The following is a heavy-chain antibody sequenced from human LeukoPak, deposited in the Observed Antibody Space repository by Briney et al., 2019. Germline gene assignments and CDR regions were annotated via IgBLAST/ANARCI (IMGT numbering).Heavy chain of an antibody. V-gene: IGHV4-59*01. D-gene: IGHD2-2*03. CDR2: IYYSGST. Sequence: PSETLSLTCTVSGGSISSYYWSWIRQPPGKGLEWIGYIYYSGSTNYNPSLKSRVTISVDMSKNQFSLKLSSVTAADTAVYYCARFGYCSSTSCPLDAFDIWGQGTMVTVSS. J-gene: IGHJ3*02. CDR3: ARFGYCSSTSCPLDAFDI. CDR1: GGSISSYY.